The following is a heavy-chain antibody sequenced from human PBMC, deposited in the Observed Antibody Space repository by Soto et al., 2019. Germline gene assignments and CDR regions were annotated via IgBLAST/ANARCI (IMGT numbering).Heavy chain of an antibody. D-gene: IGHD6-13*01. Sequence: SDTLSLTCTFSGGSISSYYWSLIRQPPGKGLEWIGYIYYSGSTNYNPSLKSRVTISVDTSKNQFSLKLSSVTAADTAVYYCARAFTAGYRRSAWFDPWGQGTLVTVSS. V-gene: IGHV4-59*01. CDR2: IYYSGST. CDR1: GGSISSYY. J-gene: IGHJ5*02. CDR3: ARAFTAGYRRSAWFDP.